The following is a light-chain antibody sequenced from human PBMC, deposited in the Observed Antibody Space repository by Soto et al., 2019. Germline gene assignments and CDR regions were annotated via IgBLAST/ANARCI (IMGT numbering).Light chain of an antibody. J-gene: IGLJ1*01. Sequence: QSALTQPASVSGSPGQSITISCTGTSSDVGAYNRVSWYQQRSGKAPKLMLYEVTNRPSGVSNRFSGSKSGNTASLTISGLQAEDEADYYCLSNTTSSSYVFGTGTKLTVL. CDR3: LSNTTSSSYV. CDR1: SSDVGAYNR. CDR2: EVT. V-gene: IGLV2-14*01.